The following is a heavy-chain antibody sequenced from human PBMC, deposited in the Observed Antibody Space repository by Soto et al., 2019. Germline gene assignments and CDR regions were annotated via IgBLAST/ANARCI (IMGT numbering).Heavy chain of an antibody. Sequence: QVTLKESGPVLVKPTETLTLTCTVSGFSLSDAKLGVSWIRQPPGKALEWLAPIFSNDEKSYSTSLKTRLTISEDTSKGQVVLTMPNMEPADTATYYCARTRHYDFWSGSYDLWGQGTLVTVSS. CDR1: GFSLSDAKLG. CDR2: IFSNDEK. J-gene: IGHJ5*02. D-gene: IGHD3-3*01. CDR3: ARTRHYDFWSGSYDL. V-gene: IGHV2-26*01.